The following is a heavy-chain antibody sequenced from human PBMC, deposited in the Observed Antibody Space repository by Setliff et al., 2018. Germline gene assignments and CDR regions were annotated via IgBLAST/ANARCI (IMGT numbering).Heavy chain of an antibody. CDR3: ARPGGDYGLDF. CDR2: IRYDGSNK. D-gene: IGHD4-17*01. CDR1: GFSFSGFD. Sequence: GESLKISCKASGFSFSGFDMHWVRQAPGKGLEWVAFIRYDGSNKYYADSVRGRFTISRDNSKNTLYLQMNSLRPEDTTVYYCARPGGDYGLDFRGQGTLVTVSS. V-gene: IGHV3-30*02. J-gene: IGHJ4*02.